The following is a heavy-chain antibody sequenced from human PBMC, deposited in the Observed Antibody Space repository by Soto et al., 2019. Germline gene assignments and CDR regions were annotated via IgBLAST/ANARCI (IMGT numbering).Heavy chain of an antibody. CDR3: ARMPDKTYGYYYGMDV. D-gene: IGHD2-2*01. CDR1: GGSISSSNYY. V-gene: IGHV4-39*01. CDR2: IFHSGTA. Sequence: QLQLQESGPGLVKPSETLSLTCTVSGGSISSSNYYWGWIRQPPGKGLEWIGSIFHSGTAYYNPSLMSRAAMSVDTSENQFSLKLSSVTAADTAVYYCARMPDKTYGYYYGMDVCGQGTTVTVSS. J-gene: IGHJ6*02.